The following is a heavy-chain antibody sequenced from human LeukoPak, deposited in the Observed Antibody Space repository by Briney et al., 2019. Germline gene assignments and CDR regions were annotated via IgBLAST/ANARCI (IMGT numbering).Heavy chain of an antibody. CDR3: ARESLTWLQSRTSWFDP. D-gene: IGHD5-24*01. CDR1: GGSISSSTYF. Sequence: SETLSLTCTVSGGSISSSTYFWGWIRQPPGKGLEWIGAIYYSGSTYYNPSLKSRVTISVDSSKNQFSLRLSSVTAADTAVYYCARESLTWLQSRTSWFDPWGQGTLVTVSS. V-gene: IGHV4-39*07. CDR2: IYYSGST. J-gene: IGHJ5*02.